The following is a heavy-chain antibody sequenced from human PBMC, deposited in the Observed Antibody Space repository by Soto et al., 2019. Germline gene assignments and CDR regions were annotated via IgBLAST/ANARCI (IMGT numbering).Heavy chain of an antibody. CDR3: ATNDYGDYNPDYFYGMDV. D-gene: IGHD4-17*01. J-gene: IGHJ6*02. V-gene: IGHV1-69*02. Sequence: QVQLVQSGAEVKKHGSSVKVSCKTSGGTFSSYTMNWVRQAPGQGLEWMGRIIPILGLANYAQKFQGRVTITADKSTSTAYMELSSLRSEDTAIYYCATNDYGDYNPDYFYGMDVWGQGTTVTVSS. CDR1: GGTFSSYT. CDR2: IIPILGLA.